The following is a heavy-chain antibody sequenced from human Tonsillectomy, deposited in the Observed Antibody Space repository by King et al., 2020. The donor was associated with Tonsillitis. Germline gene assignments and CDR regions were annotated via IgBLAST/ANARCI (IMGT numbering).Heavy chain of an antibody. CDR3: ARESSGSYYYYYGMDV. V-gene: IGHV1-18*04. CDR1: GYTLTSYG. J-gene: IGHJ6*02. CDR2: ISAYNGNT. D-gene: IGHD1-26*01. Sequence: VQLVQSGAEVKKPGASVKVSCKASGYTLTSYGISWVRQAPGQGLEWMGWISAYNGNTNYAQKLQGRVTMTTDTSTSTAYMELRSLRSDDTAVYYCARESSGSYYYYYGMDVWGQGTTVTVSS.